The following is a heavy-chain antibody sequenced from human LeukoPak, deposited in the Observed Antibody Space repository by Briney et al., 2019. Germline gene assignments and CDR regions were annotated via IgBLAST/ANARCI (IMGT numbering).Heavy chain of an antibody. J-gene: IGHJ4*02. Sequence: SETLSLTCTVSGGSIGSGGYYWSWIRQHPGKGLEWIGYIYYSGSTYYNPSLKSRVTVSVDTSKNQFSLKLSSVTAADTAVYYCARDLTAGQGSEFDCWGQGTLVTVSS. CDR1: GGSIGSGGYY. D-gene: IGHD2-21*02. CDR3: ARDLTAGQGSEFDC. V-gene: IGHV4-31*03. CDR2: IYYSGST.